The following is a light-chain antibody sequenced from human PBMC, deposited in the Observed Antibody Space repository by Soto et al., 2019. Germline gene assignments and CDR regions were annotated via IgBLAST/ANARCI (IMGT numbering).Light chain of an antibody. CDR2: DAS. Sequence: LLTQSPANLSLSPGERVTLSCRASQSVSTYLAWYQQKPGQPSRLLIYDASNRATGIPARFSGSGSGTDFTLTISSLEPEDFALYFWQQRSNWTPTFGGGTKVEI. CDR3: QQRSNWTPT. J-gene: IGKJ4*01. V-gene: IGKV3-11*01. CDR1: QSVSTY.